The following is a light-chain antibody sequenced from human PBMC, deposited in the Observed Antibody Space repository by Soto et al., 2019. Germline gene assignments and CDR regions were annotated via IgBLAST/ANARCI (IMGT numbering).Light chain of an antibody. V-gene: IGKV1-8*01. Sequence: AIRMTQSPSSFSASTGDRVTITYRARQGISRYLSWYQQKPGKAPKLVIDAASTLQSGVQSRFRGRGSVTDFTLTISCLQSEDFAPYYCQPDYSYPRTFARGNKVEIK. J-gene: IGKJ1*01. CDR2: AAS. CDR1: QGISRY. CDR3: QPDYSYPRT.